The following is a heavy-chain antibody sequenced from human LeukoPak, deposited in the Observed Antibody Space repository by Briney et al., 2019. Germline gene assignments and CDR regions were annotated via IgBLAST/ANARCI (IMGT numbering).Heavy chain of an antibody. CDR3: ARGPETPYYYYDMDV. D-gene: IGHD1-14*01. V-gene: IGHV4-59*01. CDR2: IYYSGST. CDR1: GGSISSYY. Sequence: SETLSLTCTVSGGSISSYYWSWIRQPPGKGLEWIGYIYYSGSTNYNPSLKSRVTISVDTSKNQFSLKLSSVTAADTAVYYCARGPETPYYYYDMDVGGEGTTVTVSS. J-gene: IGHJ6*03.